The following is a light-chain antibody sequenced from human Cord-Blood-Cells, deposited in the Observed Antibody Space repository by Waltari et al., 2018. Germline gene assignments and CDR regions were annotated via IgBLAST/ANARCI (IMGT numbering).Light chain of an antibody. CDR2: GAS. CDR1: QSVSSSY. CDR3: QQYGSSPWM. Sequence: DIVLTQSPGTLSLSPGERATLSCRASQSVSSSYLAWYQQKPGQAPRLLIYGASSRATGIPDRFSGSGSGTDFTLTISRLEPEDFAVYYCQQYGSSPWMFGQGTKVEIK. V-gene: IGKV3-20*01. J-gene: IGKJ1*01.